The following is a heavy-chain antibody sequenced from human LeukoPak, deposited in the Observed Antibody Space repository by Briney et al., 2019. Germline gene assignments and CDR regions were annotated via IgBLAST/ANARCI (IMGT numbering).Heavy chain of an antibody. Sequence: ASVKVSCKASGYRFTGYYLHCVRQAPGQGLEWMGWINPNSGFTNYAQKFQGRVTMTRDTSISTAYMELSRLRSDDTAVYYCARLADCSSSSCRSFDYWGQGTLVTVSS. CDR2: INPNSGFT. J-gene: IGHJ4*02. D-gene: IGHD2-2*01. CDR1: GYRFTGYY. V-gene: IGHV1-2*02. CDR3: ARLADCSSSSCRSFDY.